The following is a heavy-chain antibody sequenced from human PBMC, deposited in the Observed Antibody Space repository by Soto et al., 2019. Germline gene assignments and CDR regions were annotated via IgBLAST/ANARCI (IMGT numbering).Heavy chain of an antibody. CDR2: INPNSGGT. CDR1: GYTFTGYY. Sequence: ASVKVSCKASGYTFTGYYMHWVRQAPGQGLEWMGWINPNSGGTNYAQKFQGRVTMTRDTSISTAYMELSRLRSDDTAVYYCARDSGSYSWFDPWGQGTLVTVSP. D-gene: IGHD1-26*01. V-gene: IGHV1-2*02. J-gene: IGHJ5*02. CDR3: ARDSGSYSWFDP.